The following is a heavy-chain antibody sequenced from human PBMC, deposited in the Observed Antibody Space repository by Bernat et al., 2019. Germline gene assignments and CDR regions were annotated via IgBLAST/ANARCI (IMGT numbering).Heavy chain of an antibody. D-gene: IGHD3-3*01. CDR2: IYYSGST. Sequence: QVQLQESGPGLVKPSETLSLTCTVSGGSISSYYWSWIRQPPGKGLEWIGYIYYSGSTNYNPSLKSRVTISVDTSKNQFSLKLSSVTAADTAVYYCAREDVLEWLPAIRFFDLWGRGTLVTVSS. CDR1: GGSISSYY. J-gene: IGHJ2*01. V-gene: IGHV4-59*01. CDR3: AREDVLEWLPAIRFFDL.